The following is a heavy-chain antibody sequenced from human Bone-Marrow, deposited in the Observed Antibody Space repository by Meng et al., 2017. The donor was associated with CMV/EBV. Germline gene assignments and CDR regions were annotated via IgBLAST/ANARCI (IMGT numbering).Heavy chain of an antibody. CDR2: IRYDGSNK. Sequence: GESLKISCAASGFTFSSYGMHWVRQAPGKGLEWVAFIRYDGSNKYYADSVKGRFTISRDNSKNTLYLQMNSLRAEDTAVYYCAKVGASCSSTSCYRDYYYGMDVWGQGTTVTAP. D-gene: IGHD2-2*02. V-gene: IGHV3-30*02. J-gene: IGHJ6*02. CDR1: GFTFSSYG. CDR3: AKVGASCSSTSCYRDYYYGMDV.